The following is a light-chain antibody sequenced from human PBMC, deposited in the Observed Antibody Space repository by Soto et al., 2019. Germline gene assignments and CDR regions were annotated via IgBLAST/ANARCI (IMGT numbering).Light chain of an antibody. Sequence: IQLTHSPSFLSSSVSYRFTFTCLSSHDISSYLAWYQQKPGKAPEILIYGASTLQTAVPPPFGGSGSGTAFTLTTSSLQPEAFATYFSQHVNDYPIPFGGGTKV. V-gene: IGKV1-9*01. CDR2: GAS. CDR1: HDISSY. J-gene: IGKJ4*01. CDR3: QHVNDYPIP.